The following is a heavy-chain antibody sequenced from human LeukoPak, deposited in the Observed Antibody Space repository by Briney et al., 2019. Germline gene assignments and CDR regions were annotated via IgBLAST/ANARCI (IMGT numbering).Heavy chain of an antibody. J-gene: IGHJ2*01. CDR1: GFTLRNYS. CDR2: ISSSSSYI. D-gene: IGHD3-22*01. Sequence: KPGGSLRLSCAASGFTLRNYSMNWVRQAPGKGLEWVSSISSSSSYIYYADSMKGRFTISRDNAKNSLYLQMNSLRAEDTAVYYCARDLYYDGSGGDLWGRGTLVTVSS. CDR3: ARDLYYDGSGGDL. V-gene: IGHV3-21*06.